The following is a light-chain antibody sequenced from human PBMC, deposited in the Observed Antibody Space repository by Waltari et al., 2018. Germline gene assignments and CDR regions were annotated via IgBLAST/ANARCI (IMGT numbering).Light chain of an antibody. J-gene: IGLJ2*01. CDR1: SSDVGCYNY. CDR3: SSYAGSNNLGVV. CDR2: EVS. V-gene: IGLV2-8*01. Sequence: QSALTQPPSASGSPGQSVTIPCTGTSSDVGCYNYVSWYQQHPGKTPKLMIYEVSKRPSGVPDRFSGSKSGNTASLTVSGLQAEDEADYYCSSYAGSNNLGVVFGGGTKLTVL.